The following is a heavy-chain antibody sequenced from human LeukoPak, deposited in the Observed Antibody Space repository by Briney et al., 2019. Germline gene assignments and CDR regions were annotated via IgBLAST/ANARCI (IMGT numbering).Heavy chain of an antibody. D-gene: IGHD1-1*01. CDR1: GYTFTGYY. V-gene: IGHV1-2*02. CDR2: INPNSGGT. CDR3: ARQLETTGGWFDP. J-gene: IGHJ5*02. Sequence: ASVKVSCKASGYTFTGYYMHWVRQAPGQGLEWMGWINPNSGGTNYAQKFQGRVTMTRDTSISTAYMELSRLRSDDTAVYYCARQLETTGGWFDPWGLGTLVTVSS.